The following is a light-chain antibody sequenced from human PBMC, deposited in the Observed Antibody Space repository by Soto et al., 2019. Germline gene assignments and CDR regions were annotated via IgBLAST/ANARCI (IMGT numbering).Light chain of an antibody. CDR1: QGISNT. CDR3: QQFNSYPYT. V-gene: IGKV1-13*02. Sequence: AIPLTQSPSSLSASVGDRVTITCRASQGISNTLAWYQQKPGKPPKLLMYDASTLESGVPSRFSGSGSGTDFTLTISSLQPEDFASYYCQQFNSYPYTFGHGTKLEIK. J-gene: IGKJ2*01. CDR2: DAS.